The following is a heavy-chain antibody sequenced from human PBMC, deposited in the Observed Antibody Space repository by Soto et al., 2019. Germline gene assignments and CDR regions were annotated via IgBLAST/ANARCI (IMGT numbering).Heavy chain of an antibody. J-gene: IGHJ6*02. D-gene: IGHD3-10*01. CDR3: ARDAGMVRVYGMDV. V-gene: IGHV1-2*04. Sequence: QVQLVQSGAEVKKPGASVKVSCKASGYTFTGYYMHWVRQAPGQGLEWMGWINPNSGGTNYAQKFQGWVTMTRDTSVSPAYMELSRLRSDDTAVYYCARDAGMVRVYGMDVWGQGTTVTVSS. CDR1: GYTFTGYY. CDR2: INPNSGGT.